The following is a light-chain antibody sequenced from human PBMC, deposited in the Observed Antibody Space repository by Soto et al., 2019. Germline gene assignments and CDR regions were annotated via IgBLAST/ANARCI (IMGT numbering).Light chain of an antibody. CDR1: QTISSW. Sequence: DIQMTQSPSTLSGSVGDRVTITCRASQTISSWLAWYQQKPGKAPKLLIYKASTLKSGVPSRFSGSGSGTEFTLTISSLQPDDFAIYYCHQRSNWPPSFGPGTTVDI. J-gene: IGKJ3*01. CDR3: HQRSNWPPS. V-gene: IGKV1-5*03. CDR2: KAS.